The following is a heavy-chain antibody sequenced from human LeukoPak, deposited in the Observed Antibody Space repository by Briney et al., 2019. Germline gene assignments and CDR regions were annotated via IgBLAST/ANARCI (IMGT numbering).Heavy chain of an antibody. Sequence: GGSLRLSCAASGFTFSSYWMHWVRQPPGKAPVWVSHINTDSSSATYADSVQGRFTISRDNAKNTLYLQMNSLRAEDTAVYYCAKDRGGSYPGGFDSWGQGTLVTVSS. J-gene: IGHJ4*02. D-gene: IGHD1-26*01. CDR1: GFTFSSYW. CDR2: INTDSSSA. CDR3: AKDRGGSYPGGFDS. V-gene: IGHV3-74*01.